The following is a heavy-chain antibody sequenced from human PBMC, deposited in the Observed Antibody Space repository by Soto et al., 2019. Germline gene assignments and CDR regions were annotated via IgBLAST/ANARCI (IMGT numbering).Heavy chain of an antibody. V-gene: IGHV3-74*03. D-gene: IGHD2-2*01. Sequence: EVQLVESGGGLVQPGGSLRLSCAASGFTFSSYWMHWVRQAPGKGLVWVSRINSDGSSTTYADSVKGRFTISRDNAKNTLYLQMNSLRAEDTAVYYCASVEPCSSTSCYSVFHYWGHGTLVNVSS. J-gene: IGHJ4*01. CDR2: INSDGSST. CDR1: GFTFSSYW. CDR3: ASVEPCSSTSCYSVFHY.